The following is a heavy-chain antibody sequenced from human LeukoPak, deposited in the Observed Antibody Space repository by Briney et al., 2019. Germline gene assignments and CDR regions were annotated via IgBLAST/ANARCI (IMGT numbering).Heavy chain of an antibody. D-gene: IGHD1-26*01. J-gene: IGHJ3*02. V-gene: IGHV3-48*01. CDR3: ARGSVGATILTAFDI. Sequence: GGSLRLSCAASGFTFSSYSMNWVRQAPGKGLEWVSYISSSSSTIYYADSVKGRFTISRDNAKNSLYLQMNSLRAEDTAVYYCARGSVGATILTAFDIWGQGTMVTVSS. CDR2: ISSSSSTI. CDR1: GFTFSSYS.